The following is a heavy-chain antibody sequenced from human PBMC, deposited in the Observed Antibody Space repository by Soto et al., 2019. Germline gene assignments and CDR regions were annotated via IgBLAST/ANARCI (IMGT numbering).Heavy chain of an antibody. J-gene: IGHJ5*01. V-gene: IGHV4-30-4*01. CDR1: GDSISTVDYF. CDR3: ARGRYCLTGRCFPNWFDS. CDR2: IYKSTTT. Sequence: LSLTCSVSGDSISTVDYFWAWIRQPPGQALEYIGYIYKSTTTYYNPSFESRVAISLDTSKSQFSLNVTSVTAADTAVYFCARGRYCLTGRCFPNWFDSWGQGTLVTVSS. D-gene: IGHD2-15*01.